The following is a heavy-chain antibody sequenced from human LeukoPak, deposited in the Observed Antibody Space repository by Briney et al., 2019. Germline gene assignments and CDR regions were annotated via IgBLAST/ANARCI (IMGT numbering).Heavy chain of an antibody. D-gene: IGHD3-9*01. CDR2: IYYSGST. CDR3: ARVFYDILSPGVGFDI. J-gene: IGHJ3*02. Sequence: SETLSLTCTVSGGSISSYYWSWIRQPPGKGLEWIGYIYYSGSTNYNPSLKSRVTISVDTSKNQFSLKLSSATAADTAVYYCARVFYDILSPGVGFDIWGQGTMFTVSS. CDR1: GGSISSYY. V-gene: IGHV4-59*01.